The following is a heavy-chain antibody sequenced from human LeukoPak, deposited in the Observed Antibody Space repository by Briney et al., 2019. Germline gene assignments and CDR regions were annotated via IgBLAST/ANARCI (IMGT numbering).Heavy chain of an antibody. CDR1: GGSISSGGYY. J-gene: IGHJ3*02. Sequence: TLSLTCTVSGGSISSGGYYWSWICQHPGKGLEWIGYIYYSGSTYYNPSLKSRVTISVDTSKNQFSLKLSPVTAADTAVYYCATPDNYYGSGSYAFDIWGQGTMVTVSS. D-gene: IGHD3-10*01. CDR3: ATPDNYYGSGSYAFDI. V-gene: IGHV4-31*03. CDR2: IYYSGST.